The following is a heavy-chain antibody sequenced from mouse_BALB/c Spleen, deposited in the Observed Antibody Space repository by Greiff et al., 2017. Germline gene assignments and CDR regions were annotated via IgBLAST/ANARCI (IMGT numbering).Heavy chain of an antibody. J-gene: IGHJ3*01. Sequence: VQLKESGPGLVKPSQSLSLTCSVTGYSITSGYYWNWIRQFPGNKLEWMGYISYDGSNNYNPSLKNRISITRDTSKNQFFLKLKSVTTEDTATYYCAGGNYGFAYWGQGTLVTVSA. D-gene: IGHD2-1*01. CDR2: ISYDGSN. CDR1: GYSITSGYY. CDR3: AGGNYGFAY. V-gene: IGHV3-6*02.